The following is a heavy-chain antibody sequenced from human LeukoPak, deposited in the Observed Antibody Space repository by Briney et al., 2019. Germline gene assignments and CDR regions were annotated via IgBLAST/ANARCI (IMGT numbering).Heavy chain of an antibody. CDR3: ARPVAGNFDY. J-gene: IGHJ4*02. CDR2: IDPSDSYT. D-gene: IGHD6-19*01. Sequence: GESLKISCKCSGYIFTSYWISWVRQMPGKGLEWMGRIDPSDSYTNYSPSFQGHVTISADKSISTAYLQWSSLKASDTAMYYCARPVAGNFDYWGQGTLVTVSS. V-gene: IGHV5-10-1*01. CDR1: GYIFTSYW.